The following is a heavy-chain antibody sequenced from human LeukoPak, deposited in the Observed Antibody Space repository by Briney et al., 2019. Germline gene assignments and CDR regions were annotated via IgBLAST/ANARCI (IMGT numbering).Heavy chain of an antibody. Sequence: RTGGSLRLSCAASGFTFSSYAMSWVRQAPGKGLEWVSAISGSGGSTYYADSVKGRFTISRDNSKNTLYLQMNSLRAEDTAVYYCARDRTLQIVGATWGYFDYWGQGTLVTVSS. J-gene: IGHJ4*02. CDR2: ISGSGGST. CDR3: ARDRTLQIVGATWGYFDY. CDR1: GFTFSSYA. D-gene: IGHD1-26*01. V-gene: IGHV3-23*01.